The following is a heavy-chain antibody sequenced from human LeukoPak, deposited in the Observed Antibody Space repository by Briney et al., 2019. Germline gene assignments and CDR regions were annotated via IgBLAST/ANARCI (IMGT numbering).Heavy chain of an antibody. CDR2: ISSSSSYI. V-gene: IGHV3-21*01. CDR1: GFTVRTNY. D-gene: IGHD3-22*01. CDR3: ARDDKIVVVINFDY. Sequence: KPGGSLRLSCTASGFTVRTNYMSWVRQAPGKGLEWVSSISSSSSYIYYADSVKGRFTISRDNAKNSLYLQMNSLRAEDTAVYYCARDDKIVVVINFDYWGQGTLVTVSS. J-gene: IGHJ4*02.